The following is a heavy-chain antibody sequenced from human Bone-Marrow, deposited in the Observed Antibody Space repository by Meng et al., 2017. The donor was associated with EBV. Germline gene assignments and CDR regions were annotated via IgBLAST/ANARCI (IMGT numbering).Heavy chain of an antibody. V-gene: IGHV4-34*01. J-gene: IGHJ5*02. Sequence: QVLAQELGGGLLKHSGPLCPTCAVYCASFSGYYRSWIRQPPRKGLEWIGEINHSVNTNDNPSIKSRVTISVDTSKNQFSLKLSSVTAADTAVYYCARGGGLGVVVAAQTNWFDPWGQGTLVTVSS. D-gene: IGHD2-15*01. CDR2: INHSVNT. CDR3: ARGGGLGVVVAAQTNWFDP. CDR1: CASFSGYY.